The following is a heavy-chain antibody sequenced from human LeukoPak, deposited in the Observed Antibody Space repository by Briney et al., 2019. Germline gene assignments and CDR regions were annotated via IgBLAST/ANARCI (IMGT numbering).Heavy chain of an antibody. Sequence: SETLSLTCTVSGGSISSSSYYWGWIRQPPGKGLEWIGSIYYSGSTYYNPSLKSRVTISVDTSKNQFSLKLSSVTAADTAVYYCARANPTTAGFDYWGQGSLVTVSS. D-gene: IGHD1-1*01. J-gene: IGHJ4*02. CDR2: IYYSGST. CDR3: ARANPTTAGFDY. V-gene: IGHV4-39*07. CDR1: GGSISSSSYY.